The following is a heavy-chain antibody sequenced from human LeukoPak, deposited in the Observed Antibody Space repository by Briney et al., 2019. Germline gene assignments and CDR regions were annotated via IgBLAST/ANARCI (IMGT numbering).Heavy chain of an antibody. V-gene: IGHV3-74*01. Sequence: GGSLRLSCAASGFTITTYAVNWVRQAPGKGLVWVSRIKSDGGTNYADSVKGRFTISRDNAKKTVSLQMNSLRPEDTGVYYCARAPSEIGGYYPEYFRHWGQGTLVTVSS. J-gene: IGHJ1*01. D-gene: IGHD3-22*01. CDR1: GFTITTYA. CDR3: ARAPSEIGGYYPEYFRH. CDR2: IKSDGGT.